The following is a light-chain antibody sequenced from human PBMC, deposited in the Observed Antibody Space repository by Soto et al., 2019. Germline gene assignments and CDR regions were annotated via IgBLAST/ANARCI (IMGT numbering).Light chain of an antibody. CDR3: QQRDNWPT. V-gene: IGKV3-11*01. Sequence: EIVLTQSPATLSLAPGERATLSCRASQSVSTYLAWYQQKPGQAPRLPIYDASNRATGISARFSGSGFGTDFTLTISSLEPEDFAVYYCQQRDNWPTFGPGTKVDIK. CDR2: DAS. CDR1: QSVSTY. J-gene: IGKJ3*01.